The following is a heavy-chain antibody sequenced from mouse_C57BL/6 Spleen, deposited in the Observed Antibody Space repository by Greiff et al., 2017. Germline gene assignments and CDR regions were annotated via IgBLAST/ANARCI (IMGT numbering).Heavy chain of an antibody. D-gene: IGHD2-4*01. CDR1: GYSITSGYY. Sequence: DVHLVESGPGLVKPSQSLSLTCSVTGYSITSGYYWNWIRQFPGNKLEWMGYISYDGSNNYNPSLKNRISITRDTSKNQFFLKLNSVTTEDTATYYCARAYYDYDPFAYWGQGTLVTVSA. J-gene: IGHJ3*01. CDR3: ARAYYDYDPFAY. CDR2: ISYDGSN. V-gene: IGHV3-6*01.